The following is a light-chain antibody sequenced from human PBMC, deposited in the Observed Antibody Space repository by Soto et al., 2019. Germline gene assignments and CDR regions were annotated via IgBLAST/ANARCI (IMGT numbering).Light chain of an antibody. CDR3: QRYNSAPQT. CDR2: ATS. Sequence: DLQLTQSPSSLSASVGDRVTITCRASQGISNYLAWYQQKPGKVPRLLIYATSTLQSGVPSRFSGSGSGTDFTLTISSLQPEEVATYYCQRYNSAPQTFGQGTKVEIK. J-gene: IGKJ1*01. CDR1: QGISNY. V-gene: IGKV1-27*01.